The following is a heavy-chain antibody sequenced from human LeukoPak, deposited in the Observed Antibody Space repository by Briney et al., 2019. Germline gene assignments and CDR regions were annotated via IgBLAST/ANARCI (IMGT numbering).Heavy chain of an antibody. CDR3: VKDGYCTNGVCYELDY. CDR1: GFTISSYA. CDR2: ISGSGGST. D-gene: IGHD2-8*01. V-gene: IGHV3-23*01. Sequence: GGSLRLSCAASGFTISSYARSWIRQAPGKGLEWVSAISGSGGSTYYADSVKGRFTISRDNSKNTLHLQMNSLRAEDTAVYYCVKDGYCTNGVCYELDYWGQGTLVTVSS. J-gene: IGHJ4*02.